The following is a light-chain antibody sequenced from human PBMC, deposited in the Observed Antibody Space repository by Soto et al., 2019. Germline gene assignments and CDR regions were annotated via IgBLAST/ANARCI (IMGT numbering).Light chain of an antibody. CDR1: QTISSW. CDR3: QHYNSYSEA. Sequence: DIQMTQSPSTLSGSVGDRVTITCRASQTISSWLAWYQQKPGKAPKLLIYKASTLKSGAPSRFSGRGSGTEFTLTISSLQPDDFATYYCQHYNSYSEAFGQGTKV. J-gene: IGKJ1*01. V-gene: IGKV1-5*03. CDR2: KAS.